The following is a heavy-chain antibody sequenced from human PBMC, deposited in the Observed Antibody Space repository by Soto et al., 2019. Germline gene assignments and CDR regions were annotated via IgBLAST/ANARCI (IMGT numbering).Heavy chain of an antibody. Sequence: GGSLRLSCAASGFTFSTYAMSWVRQRPGRGLEWVSGISGSDGYTYYADSVKGRLTISRDNSKNTLYLQMNSLRAEDTAIYYCAKGGFGVTTSGLDSWGQGTLVTVSS. CDR1: GFTFSTYA. D-gene: IGHD4-17*01. CDR2: ISGSDGYT. CDR3: AKGGFGVTTSGLDS. J-gene: IGHJ5*01. V-gene: IGHV3-23*01.